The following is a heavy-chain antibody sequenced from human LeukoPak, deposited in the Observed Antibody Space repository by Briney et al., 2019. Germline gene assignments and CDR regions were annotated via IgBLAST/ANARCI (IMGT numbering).Heavy chain of an antibody. D-gene: IGHD6-19*01. CDR1: GFTFSSYS. CDR2: ISGSGGST. Sequence: GGSLRLSCAASGFTFSSYSMNWVRQAPGKGLEWVSAISGSGGSTYYADSVKGRFTISRDNSKNTLYLQMNSLRAEDTAVYYCAKEIAVAGPNHDAFDIWGQGTMVTVSS. CDR3: AKEIAVAGPNHDAFDI. V-gene: IGHV3-23*01. J-gene: IGHJ3*02.